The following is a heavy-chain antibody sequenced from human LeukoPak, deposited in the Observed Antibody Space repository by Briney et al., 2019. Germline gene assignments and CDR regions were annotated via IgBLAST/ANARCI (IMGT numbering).Heavy chain of an antibody. Sequence: ASVKVSCKASGYTFTGYYMHWVRQAPRQGLEWMGWINPNSGGTNYAQKFQGRVTMTRDTSISTAYMELSRLRSDDTAVYYCARVQVAGIRAFDIWGQGTMVTVSS. CDR1: GYTFTGYY. CDR3: ARVQVAGIRAFDI. J-gene: IGHJ3*02. D-gene: IGHD1-1*01. CDR2: INPNSGGT. V-gene: IGHV1-2*02.